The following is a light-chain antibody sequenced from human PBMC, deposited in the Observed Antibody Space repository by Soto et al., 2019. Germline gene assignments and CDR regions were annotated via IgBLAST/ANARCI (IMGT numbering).Light chain of an antibody. CDR3: QQYGSSPIP. Sequence: EIVLTQSPGTLSLSPGERVTLSCRASQSVSRTYLAWYQQKPDQAPRLLIYGASSRATGIPDRFSGSGSGTDFTLTISRLEPEDFAVYYCQQYGSSPIPFGQGPRLEIK. J-gene: IGKJ5*01. CDR2: GAS. V-gene: IGKV3-20*01. CDR1: QSVSRTY.